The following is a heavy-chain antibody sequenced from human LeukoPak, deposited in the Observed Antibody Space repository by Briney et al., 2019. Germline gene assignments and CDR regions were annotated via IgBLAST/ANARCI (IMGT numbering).Heavy chain of an antibody. D-gene: IGHD3-3*01. CDR2: IYTTGRT. CDR1: GGSISAYY. CDR3: ARDASRDDFWSDYFDY. J-gene: IGHJ4*02. V-gene: IGHV4-4*07. Sequence: SETLSLTCTVSGGSISAYYWSWIRQPAGKGLEWIGRIYTTGRTNYNPSLKSRVTMSVDTSKNQFSLKLSSVTAADTALYYCARDASRDDFWSDYFDYWGQGTLVTVSS.